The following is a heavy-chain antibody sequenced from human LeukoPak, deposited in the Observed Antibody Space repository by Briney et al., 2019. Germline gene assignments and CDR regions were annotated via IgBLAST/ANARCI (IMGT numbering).Heavy chain of an antibody. Sequence: GGPLRLSCVASGFIVRNNWMSWVRQAPGKGLEWVASINPDGSAKYHVDSVKGRFTISRDNAKNSLYLQMNSLRAEDTALYYCARESYDILTGYYNVDYWGQGTLATVSS. CDR2: INPDGSAK. CDR1: GFIVRNNW. CDR3: ARESYDILTGYYNVDY. D-gene: IGHD3-9*01. V-gene: IGHV3-7*03. J-gene: IGHJ4*02.